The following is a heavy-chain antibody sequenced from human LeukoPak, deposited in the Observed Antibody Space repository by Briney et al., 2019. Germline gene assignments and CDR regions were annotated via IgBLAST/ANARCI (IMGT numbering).Heavy chain of an antibody. J-gene: IGHJ4*02. D-gene: IGHD5-18*01. CDR2: TNTNTGNP. CDR1: GYTFTSYA. Sequence: ASVKVSCKASGYTFTSYAMNWVRQAPGQGLEWMGWTNTNTGNPTYAQGFTGRFVFSLDTSVSTAYLQISSLKAEDTAVYYCARDIWKGRYSYGHTYYFDYWGQGTLVTVSS. V-gene: IGHV7-4-1*02. CDR3: ARDIWKGRYSYGHTYYFDY.